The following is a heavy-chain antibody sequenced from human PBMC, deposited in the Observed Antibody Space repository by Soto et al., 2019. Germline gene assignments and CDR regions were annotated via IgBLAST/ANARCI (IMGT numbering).Heavy chain of an antibody. Sequence: EVQLVESGGGLVQPGGSLRLSCAASGFTFSSYWMSWVRQAPGKGLEWVANIKQDGSEKYYVDSVKGRFTISRDNAKNSLYLQMNSLRAEDTAVYYCARDRGIYYYAIGAFDIWGQGTMVTVSS. CDR1: GFTFSSYW. J-gene: IGHJ3*02. D-gene: IGHD3-10*01. CDR2: IKQDGSEK. CDR3: ARDRGIYYYAIGAFDI. V-gene: IGHV3-7*01.